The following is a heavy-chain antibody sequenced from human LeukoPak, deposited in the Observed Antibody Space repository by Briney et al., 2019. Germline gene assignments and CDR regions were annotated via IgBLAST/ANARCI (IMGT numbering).Heavy chain of an antibody. CDR3: AKLNNERPYYYYGMDV. CDR1: GGSFSGYY. Sequence: SETLSLTCAVYGGSFSGYYWSWIRQPPGKGLEWIGEINHSGSTNYNPSLKSRVTISVDTSKNQFSLKLSSVTAADTAVYYCAKLNNERPYYYYGMDVWGQGTTVTVSS. D-gene: IGHD1/OR15-1a*01. J-gene: IGHJ6*02. CDR2: INHSGST. V-gene: IGHV4-34*01.